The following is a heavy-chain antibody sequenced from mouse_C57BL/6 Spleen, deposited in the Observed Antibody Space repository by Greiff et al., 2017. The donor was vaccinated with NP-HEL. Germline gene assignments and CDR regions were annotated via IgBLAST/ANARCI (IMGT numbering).Heavy chain of an antibody. CDR3: VRDPLYCYDEDWYFDV. V-gene: IGHV10-3*01. CDR2: IRSKSSNYAT. Sequence: EVKLQESGGGLVQPKGSLKLSCAASGFTFNTYAMHWVRQAPGKGLEWVARIRSKSSNYATYYADSVKDRFTISRDDSQSMLYLQMNNLKTEDTAMYYCVRDPLYCYDEDWYFDVWGTGTTVTVSS. J-gene: IGHJ1*03. D-gene: IGHD2-12*01. CDR1: GFTFNTYA.